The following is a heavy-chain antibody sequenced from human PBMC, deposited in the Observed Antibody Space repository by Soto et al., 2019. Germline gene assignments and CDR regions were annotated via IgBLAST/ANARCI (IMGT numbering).Heavy chain of an antibody. CDR3: ARGVAVAGKWDY. CDR1: GGSISSYY. V-gene: IGHV4-59*01. Sequence: PSETLSLTCTVSGGSISSYYWSWIRQPPGKGLEWIGYIYYSGSTNYNPSLKSRVTISVDTSKNQFSLKLSSVTAADTAVYYCARGVAVAGKWDYWGQGTLVTVSS. D-gene: IGHD6-19*01. CDR2: IYYSGST. J-gene: IGHJ4*02.